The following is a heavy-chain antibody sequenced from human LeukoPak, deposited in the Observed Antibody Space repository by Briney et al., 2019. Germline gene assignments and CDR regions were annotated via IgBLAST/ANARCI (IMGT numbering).Heavy chain of an antibody. CDR2: INAGNGRT. V-gene: IGHV1-3*01. D-gene: IGHD5-24*01. Sequence: GASVKVSCKASGYTFIGYAIHWVRQAPGQRFEWMGWINAGNGRTKYSQNFQGRVTITRDSSANIVYMDVSSLTSEDTAVYYCARGIWSATRVDYYLDNWGRGTLVTVSS. J-gene: IGHJ4*02. CDR3: ARGIWSATRVDYYLDN. CDR1: GYTFIGYA.